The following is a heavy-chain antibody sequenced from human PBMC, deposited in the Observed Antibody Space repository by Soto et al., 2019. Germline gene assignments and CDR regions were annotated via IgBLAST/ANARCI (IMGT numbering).Heavy chain of an antibody. CDR3: ARGQVVAPQH. J-gene: IGHJ4*02. V-gene: IGHV4-30-2*01. D-gene: IGHD2-15*01. CDR1: GGSISSGGYA. CDR2: IYHSRST. Sequence: QLQLQESGSGLVKPSQTLSLTCAVSGGSISSGGYAWSWIRQPPGKGLEWIGYIYHSRSTYYNPSLKSRVTISVDRSKNQFNLKLSSVTAADTAVYSAARGQVVAPQHWGQGTLVTVSS.